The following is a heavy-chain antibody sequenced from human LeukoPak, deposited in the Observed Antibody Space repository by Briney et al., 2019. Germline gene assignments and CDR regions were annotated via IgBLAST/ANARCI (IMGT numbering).Heavy chain of an antibody. CDR1: GFTFSTSA. Sequence: GGSLRLSCAASGFTFSTSAMSWVRQAPGKGLEWVSSISAGGGSTYYADSVKGRFTISRDFSNNTVYVQMNSLRAEDTAVYYCAKVRGSGSYYNGSYWGQGTLVTVSS. V-gene: IGHV3-23*01. CDR2: ISAGGGST. D-gene: IGHD3-10*01. CDR3: AKVRGSGSYYNGSY. J-gene: IGHJ4*02.